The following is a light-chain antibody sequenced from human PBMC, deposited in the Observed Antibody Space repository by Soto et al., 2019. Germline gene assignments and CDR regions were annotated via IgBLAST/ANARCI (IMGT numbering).Light chain of an antibody. Sequence: DIQMTQSPSTLYGSVGDRVTITCRASQTISSWLAWYQQKPGKAPKLLSYKASTLKSGVPSRFSGSGSGTEFTLTISSLQPDDFATYYCQHYNSYSEAFGQGTKVEL. CDR2: KAS. CDR3: QHYNSYSEA. CDR1: QTISSW. J-gene: IGKJ1*01. V-gene: IGKV1-5*03.